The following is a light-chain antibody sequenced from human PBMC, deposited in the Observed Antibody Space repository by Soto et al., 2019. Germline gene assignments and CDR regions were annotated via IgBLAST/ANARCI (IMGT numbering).Light chain of an antibody. V-gene: IGLV1-44*01. CDR2: SNN. Sequence: QSALTQPPSASGTPGQRVTISCSGGSSNIGSNSVNWYQQLPRTAPKFLIYSNNQRPSGVPDRFSGSKSGTSASLAISGLQSEDEADYYCAVWDDSLSGVVFGGGTKLTVL. CDR3: AVWDDSLSGVV. CDR1: SSNIGSNS. J-gene: IGLJ2*01.